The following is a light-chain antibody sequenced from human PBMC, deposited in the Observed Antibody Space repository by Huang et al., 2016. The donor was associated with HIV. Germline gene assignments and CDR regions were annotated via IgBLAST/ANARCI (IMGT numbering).Light chain of an antibody. V-gene: IGKV3-20*01. CDR2: GAS. Sequence: EIVLTQPPGTLSLSPGERATLSCRARQNISSSYLAWYQQKPGQAPRLLIYGASTRATDIPDRFSGSGSGTDFSLTISRLEPEDFAVYYCQQYGSSPVTFGQGTRLEIK. CDR3: QQYGSSPVT. CDR1: QNISSSY. J-gene: IGKJ2*01.